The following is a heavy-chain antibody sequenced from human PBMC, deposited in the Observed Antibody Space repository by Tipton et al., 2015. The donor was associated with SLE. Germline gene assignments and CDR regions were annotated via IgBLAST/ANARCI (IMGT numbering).Heavy chain of an antibody. J-gene: IGHJ3*02. V-gene: IGHV4-4*07. CDR2: IYASGST. Sequence: LRLSCTVSGGSISSYYWSWIRQPAGKGLEWIGRIYASGSTEYNPSLKSRVTISVDPSKNQFSLRLTSLTAADTAVYYCARVVYSFSDAFDIWGQGTLVTVSS. D-gene: IGHD6-13*01. CDR3: ARVVYSFSDAFDI. CDR1: GGSISSYY.